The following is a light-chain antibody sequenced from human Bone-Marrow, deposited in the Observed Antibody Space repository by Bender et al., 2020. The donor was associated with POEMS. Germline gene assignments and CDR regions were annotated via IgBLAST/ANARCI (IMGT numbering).Light chain of an antibody. CDR1: SGSIASNY. CDR2: EDN. J-gene: IGLJ2*01. V-gene: IGLV6-57*02. Sequence: NFILTQPHSVSESPGKTVTISCTATSGSIASNYVQWYQQRPGRAPTIVIFEDNQRPSGVPDRFSGSIDSSSNSASLIISGLKTEDEADYYCQSYDSDIYVVFGGGTKVTVL. CDR3: QSYDSDIYVV.